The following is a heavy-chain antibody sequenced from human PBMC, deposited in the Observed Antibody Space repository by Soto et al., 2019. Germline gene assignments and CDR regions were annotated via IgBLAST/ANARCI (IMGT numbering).Heavy chain of an antibody. Sequence: GGSLRLSCAASGFTFNRYAMRWVRQAPGKGLEWVSTIIGSGGSTYYADSVKGLFSVSRDNSKNTLYLQMNSLRAEATAVYYCAKDRNYYDSSGYDYWGQGTLVTVSS. CDR3: AKDRNYYDSSGYDY. D-gene: IGHD3-22*01. J-gene: IGHJ4*02. V-gene: IGHV3-23*01. CDR1: GFTFNRYA. CDR2: IIGSGGST.